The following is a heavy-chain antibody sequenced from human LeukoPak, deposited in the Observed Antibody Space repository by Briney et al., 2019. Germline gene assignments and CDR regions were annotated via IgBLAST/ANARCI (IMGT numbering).Heavy chain of an antibody. CDR2: IYSSGST. D-gene: IGHD3-10*01. CDR3: ASTLKFASCFDY. V-gene: IGHV4-4*07. Sequence: SETLSLTCTVSGGSISSYYWSWIRQPAGKGLEWIGRIYSSGSTNYNPSLKSRVTMSVDTSKNQFSLKLSSVTAANTAVHYCASTLKFASCFDYWGQGTLVTVSS. J-gene: IGHJ4*02. CDR1: GGSISSYY.